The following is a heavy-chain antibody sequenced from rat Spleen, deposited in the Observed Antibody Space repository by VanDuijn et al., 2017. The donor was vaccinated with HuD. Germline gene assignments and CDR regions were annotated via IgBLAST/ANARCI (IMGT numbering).Heavy chain of an antibody. CDR3: ARRHYGYTDYFDY. Sequence: EVQLVESGGGLVQPGRSIKLSCAASGFTFSDYYMAWVRQAPGKGLEWVASITNTGGSTYYRDSVKGRFTISRANAKSTLNLQMDSLRSEDTATYYCARRHYGYTDYFDYWGQGVMVTVSS. CDR1: GFTFSDYY. J-gene: IGHJ2*01. D-gene: IGHD1-9*01. V-gene: IGHV5-25*01. CDR2: ITNTGGST.